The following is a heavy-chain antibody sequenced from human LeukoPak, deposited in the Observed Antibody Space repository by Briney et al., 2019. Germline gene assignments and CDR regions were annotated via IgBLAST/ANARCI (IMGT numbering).Heavy chain of an antibody. CDR3: ARVRYCGGDCFPFDY. V-gene: IGHV4-59*01. J-gene: IGHJ4*02. D-gene: IGHD2-21*01. CDR2: IFYSGST. Sequence: NPSETLSLTCSVSGGSISGYYWTWIRQPPGKGLDWIGYIFYSGSTNYNPSLKSRATISVDTSKHQFSLSLTSVIAADTAVYYCARVRYCGGDCFPFDYWGQGTLVTVSS. CDR1: GGSISGYY.